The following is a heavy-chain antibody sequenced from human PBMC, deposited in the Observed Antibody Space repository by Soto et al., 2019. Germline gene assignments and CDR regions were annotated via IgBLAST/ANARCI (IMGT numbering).Heavy chain of an antibody. D-gene: IGHD1-7*01. J-gene: IGHJ4*02. CDR2: IDWEEEK. Sequence: SGPTLVNPKQTLILTCAFSGFSLSRKGMSVSWIRQPPGKALEFLALIDWEEEKFYSPSLRTRLTVSKDTSKSQVVLTLTNVDPVDTATYYCTRSNNWNYEYYFDYWGQGTIVTV. CDR3: TRSNNWNYEYYFDY. CDR1: GFSLSRKGMS. V-gene: IGHV2-70*01.